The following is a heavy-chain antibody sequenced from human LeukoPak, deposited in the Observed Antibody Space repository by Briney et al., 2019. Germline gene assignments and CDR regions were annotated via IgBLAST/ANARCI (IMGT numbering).Heavy chain of an antibody. CDR1: GFTLSNAW. J-gene: IGHJ6*02. V-gene: IGHV3-15*07. D-gene: IGHD3-3*01. Sequence: GGSLRLSCAASGFTLSNAWMNWVRQAPGKGLEWVGRIKSKTDGGTTDYAAPVKGRFTISRDDSKNTLYLQMNSLKTEDTAVYYCTTDEDFWSGSRYYYYGMDVWGQGTTVTVSS. CDR3: TTDEDFWSGSRYYYYGMDV. CDR2: IKSKTDGGTT.